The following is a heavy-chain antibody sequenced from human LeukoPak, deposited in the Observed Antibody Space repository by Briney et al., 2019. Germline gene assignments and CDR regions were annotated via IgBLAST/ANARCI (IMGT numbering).Heavy chain of an antibody. CDR2: IYPGDSDT. V-gene: IGHV5-51*01. CDR3: ARHVSRCSSTSCFLSGMDV. D-gene: IGHD2-2*01. Sequence: GESLKISCKSSGYSFTSYWIVWVRQMSGKGLEWMGIIYPGDSDTRYSPSFQGQVTISADKSISTAYLQWSSLKASDTAMYYCARHVSRCSSTSCFLSGMDVWGQGTTVSVSS. J-gene: IGHJ6*02. CDR1: GYSFTSYW.